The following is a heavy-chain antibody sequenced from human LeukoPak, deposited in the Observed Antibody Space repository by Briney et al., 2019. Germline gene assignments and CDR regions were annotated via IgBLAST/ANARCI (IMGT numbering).Heavy chain of an antibody. D-gene: IGHD2-21*02. Sequence: SVKLSCKASGGTFSSYAISWVRQAPGQGLEWMGGSIPIFDTANYAQKFQGRVTITADESTSTAYMELSSLRSEDTAVYYCARDSDYGVVTAILRDWGQGTLVTVSS. CDR1: GGTFSSYA. J-gene: IGHJ4*02. V-gene: IGHV1-69*13. CDR2: SIPIFDTA. CDR3: ARDSDYGVVTAILRD.